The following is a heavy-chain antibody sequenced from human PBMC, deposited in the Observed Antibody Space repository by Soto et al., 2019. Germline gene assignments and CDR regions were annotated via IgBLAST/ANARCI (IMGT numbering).Heavy chain of an antibody. Sequence: PSETLSLTCAVYGGSFSGYYWSWIRQPPGKGLEWIGEINHSGSTNYNPSLKSRVTISVDTSKNQFSLKLSSVTAADTAVYYCAKVSYISSSSRFEPLGQGTPVPVPS. J-gene: IGHJ5*02. CDR3: AKVSYISSSSRFEP. CDR2: INHSGST. V-gene: IGHV4-34*01. CDR1: GGSFSGYY. D-gene: IGHD6-6*01.